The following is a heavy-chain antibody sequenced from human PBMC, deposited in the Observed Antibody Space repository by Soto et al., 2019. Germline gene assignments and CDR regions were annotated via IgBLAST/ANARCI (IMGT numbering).Heavy chain of an antibody. D-gene: IGHD3-10*02. V-gene: IGHV1-2*02. CDR2: INPKFGDT. Sequence: QVQFVQSGAEVKEPGDSVRVSCEASGYIFTAYYIHWVRQAPGQGLEWMGWINPKFGDTTYAQDFQGSVSMTRDMSISTVYMELSRLTSDDTAIYYCARNMDYYYGRGSGNGHGVWGQGTTVTVFS. J-gene: IGHJ6*02. CDR3: ARNMDYYYGRGSGNGHGV. CDR1: GYIFTAYY.